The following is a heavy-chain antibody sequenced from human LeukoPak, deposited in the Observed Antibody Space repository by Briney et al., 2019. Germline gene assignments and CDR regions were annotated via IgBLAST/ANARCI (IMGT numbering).Heavy chain of an antibody. V-gene: IGHV1-2*04. CDR2: INPDSGGT. Sequence: ASVKVSCKASGYSFTGYYIHWVRQGPGQGLEWMGWINPDSGGTQIAQKFQGWVTMTRDTSIKTAFMEFSRLRSDDTAVYYCARAHASLRITMIVVGEHAFDIWGQGTMVTVSS. CDR1: GYSFTGYY. CDR3: ARAHASLRITMIVVGEHAFDI. J-gene: IGHJ3*02. D-gene: IGHD3-22*01.